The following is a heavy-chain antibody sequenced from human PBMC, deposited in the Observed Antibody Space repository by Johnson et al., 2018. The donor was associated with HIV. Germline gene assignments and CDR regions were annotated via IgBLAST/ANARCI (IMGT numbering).Heavy chain of an antibody. CDR1: GFTFNSYG. Sequence: QVQLVESGGGVVQPGRSLRLSCAASGFTFNSYGMHWVRQAPGKGLDWVAVIWYDGSNKYYADSVKGRFTIARDNSKNTLYLQMNSLSAEDTAVYYCVKGIDSSSWYAFDIWGQGTMVTVSS. V-gene: IGHV3-33*06. CDR3: VKGIDSSSWYAFDI. D-gene: IGHD6-13*01. CDR2: IWYDGSNK. J-gene: IGHJ3*02.